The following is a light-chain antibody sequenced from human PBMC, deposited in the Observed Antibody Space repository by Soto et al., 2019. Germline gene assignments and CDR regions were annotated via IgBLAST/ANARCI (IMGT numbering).Light chain of an antibody. V-gene: IGLV2-8*01. CDR2: GVT. J-gene: IGLJ2*01. CDR1: GSDIGAYNF. CDR3: ASYTSTTTLVV. Sequence: QSALAQPPSASGSPGQSVTISCTGSGSDIGAYNFVSWYQQHPGKAPKLMIFGVTERPSGVPDRFSGSKSGNTASLTVSGLQADDEAVYYCASYTSTTTLVVFGGGTKLTVL.